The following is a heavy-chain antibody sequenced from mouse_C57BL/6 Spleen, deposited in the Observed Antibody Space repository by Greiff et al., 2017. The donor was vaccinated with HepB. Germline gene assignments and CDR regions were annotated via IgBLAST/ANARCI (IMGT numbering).Heavy chain of an antibody. CDR1: GYAFSSSW. CDR2: IYPGDGDT. D-gene: IGHD2-2*01. V-gene: IGHV1-82*01. CDR3: ARKDYGYDKDYFDY. Sequence: QVQLQQSGPELVKPGASVKISCKASGYAFSSSWMNWVKQRPGKGLEWIGRIYPGDGDTNYNGKFKGKATLTADKSSSTAYMQLSSLTSEDSAVYFCARKDYGYDKDYFDYWGQGTTLTVSS. J-gene: IGHJ2*01.